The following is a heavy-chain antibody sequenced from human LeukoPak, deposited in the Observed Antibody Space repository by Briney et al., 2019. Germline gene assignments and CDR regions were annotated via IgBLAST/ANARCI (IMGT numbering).Heavy chain of an antibody. CDR3: ARAGRNRIQLWFLDRGDSSRNPGAFDI. D-gene: IGHD5-18*01. Sequence: NPSETLSLTCTVSGASISSNNYYWSWIRQPPGKGLEWIGEINHSGSTNYNPSLKSRVTISVDKSKNQFSLKLSSVTAADTAVYYCARAGRNRIQLWFLDRGDSSRNPGAFDIWGQGTMVTVSS. CDR1: GASISSNNYY. V-gene: IGHV4-39*07. J-gene: IGHJ3*02. CDR2: INHSGST.